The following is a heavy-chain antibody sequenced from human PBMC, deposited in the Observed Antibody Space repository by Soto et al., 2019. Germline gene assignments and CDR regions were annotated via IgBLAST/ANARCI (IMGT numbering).Heavy chain of an antibody. J-gene: IGHJ6*02. Sequence: PWETLSLTCAVSGDSVRSRNWWTWVRQSPGKGLEWIGEIYHLGGTNYNTSLKSRVTISVDMAKNQVSLKLSSLTAADTAVYYCATMKKPRGYYYGLNVWGQG. CDR2: IYHLGGT. CDR3: ATMKKPRGYYYGLNV. V-gene: IGHV4-4*02. CDR1: GDSVRSRNW.